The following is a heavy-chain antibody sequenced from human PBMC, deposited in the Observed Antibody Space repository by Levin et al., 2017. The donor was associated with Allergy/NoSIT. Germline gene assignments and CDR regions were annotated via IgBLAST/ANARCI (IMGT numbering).Heavy chain of an antibody. CDR2: VSKTGSGT. CDR3: ASQINQGY. J-gene: IGHJ4*02. Sequence: PGGSLRLSCAASGFTFSSYAMSWVRQAPGKGLEWVSGVSKTGSGTYYADSVKGRLTISRDNSKNTLYLQMNSLRAEDTAVYYCASQINQGYWGQGILVTVSS. CDR1: GFTFSSYA. V-gene: IGHV3-23*05.